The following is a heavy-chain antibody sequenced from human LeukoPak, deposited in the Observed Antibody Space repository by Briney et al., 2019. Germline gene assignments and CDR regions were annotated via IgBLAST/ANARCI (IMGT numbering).Heavy chain of an antibody. Sequence: GGSLRLSCVASGFTFSGCWMHWVRQVPGKGLVWVSRINSDGSSTRYADSVKGRFTISRDNAKNTLYLQMNSLRAEDTAVYYCARAPAIVGYTSRELGHWFFDLWGRGTLVTVSS. CDR2: INSDGSST. J-gene: IGHJ2*01. CDR3: ARAPAIVGYTSRELGHWFFDL. D-gene: IGHD6-13*01. CDR1: GFTFSGCW. V-gene: IGHV3-74*01.